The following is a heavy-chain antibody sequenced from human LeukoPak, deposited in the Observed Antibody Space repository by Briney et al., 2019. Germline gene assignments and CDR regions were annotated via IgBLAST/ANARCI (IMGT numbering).Heavy chain of an antibody. Sequence: SETLSLTCTVSGGSISSNSYYWDWIRQPPGKGLEWIGSIYYSGSTYYNPSLKSRVTISVDTSKNQFSLKLSPVTAADTAVYYCARQTGSGLFILPGGQGTLVTVSS. D-gene: IGHD3/OR15-3a*01. CDR1: GGSISSNSYY. V-gene: IGHV4-39*01. CDR3: ARQTGSGLFILP. J-gene: IGHJ4*02. CDR2: IYYSGST.